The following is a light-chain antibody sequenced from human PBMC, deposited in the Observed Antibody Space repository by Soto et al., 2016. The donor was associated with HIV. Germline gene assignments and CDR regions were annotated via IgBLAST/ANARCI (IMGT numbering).Light chain of an antibody. Sequence: DIQMTQSPSSLSAFVGDRVTITCRASQSISNYLNWFQQKPGKAPNLLMYAASSLQSGVPSRFSGSGSGTDFTLTISSLQPEDFATYYCQQANSFPHTFGGGTKVEIK. J-gene: IGKJ4*01. V-gene: IGKV1-39*01. CDR1: QSISNY. CDR2: AAS. CDR3: QQANSFPHT.